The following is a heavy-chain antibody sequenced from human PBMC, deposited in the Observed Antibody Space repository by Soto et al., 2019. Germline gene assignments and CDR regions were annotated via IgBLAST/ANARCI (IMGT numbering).Heavy chain of an antibody. D-gene: IGHD7-27*01. CDR3: ARARRDVTGDDAFDI. CDR1: GGPFTSYD. CDR2: MNPNSGNT. V-gene: IGHV1-8*01. Sequence: ASVKVSCKASGGPFTSYDINWVRQATGQGLEWMGWMNPNSGNTGYAQKFQGRVTMTRNTSISTAYMELSSLRSEDTAVYYCARARRDVTGDDAFDIWGQGTMVTVSS. J-gene: IGHJ3*02.